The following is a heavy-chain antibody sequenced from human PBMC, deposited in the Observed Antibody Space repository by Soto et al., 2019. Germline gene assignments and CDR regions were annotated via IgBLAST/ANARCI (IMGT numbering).Heavy chain of an antibody. V-gene: IGHV4-30-4*01. CDR3: ASANCGGDCSCRHDRYYLES. Sequence: QVQLQESGPGLVKPSQSLSLTCTVSGGSITSDDYYWSWIRQPPGRGLEWIGYICYSGSTHYNPSLKSRFIISMDTSKKQVSLKLSSVTAADTAVYYCASANCGGDCSCRHDRYYLESCGQGDLVTVSS. J-gene: IGHJ4*02. D-gene: IGHD2-21*02. CDR1: GGSITSDDYY. CDR2: ICYSGST.